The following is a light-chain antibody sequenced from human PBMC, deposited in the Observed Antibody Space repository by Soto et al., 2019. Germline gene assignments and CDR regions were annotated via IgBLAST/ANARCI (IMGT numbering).Light chain of an antibody. Sequence: EIVLTQPPGTLSLSPGQRATLSCRASQSVTSNFLAWYQQKPGQAPRLLIYGASSRATGIPDRFSGSGSGTDFTLTINRLEPEDFAVYYCQQYGSSPITFGQGTKVDIK. CDR3: QQYGSSPIT. CDR2: GAS. J-gene: IGKJ1*01. CDR1: QSVTSNF. V-gene: IGKV3-20*01.